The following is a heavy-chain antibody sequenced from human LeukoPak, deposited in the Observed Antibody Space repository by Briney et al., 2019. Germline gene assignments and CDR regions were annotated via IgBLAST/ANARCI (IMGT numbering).Heavy chain of an antibody. J-gene: IGHJ2*01. CDR2: IGVAGDT. D-gene: IGHD3-22*01. V-gene: IGHV3-13*04. CDR3: ARETDDYDSCAGYFDL. Sequence: PGGSLRLSCAASGFTFSRYDMHWLRQATGKGLEWVSAIGVAGDTYYPGSVKGRFTISRENAKNSLYLQMNSLRAGDTAVYYCARETDDYDSCAGYFDLWGRGTLVTVSS. CDR1: GFTFSRYD.